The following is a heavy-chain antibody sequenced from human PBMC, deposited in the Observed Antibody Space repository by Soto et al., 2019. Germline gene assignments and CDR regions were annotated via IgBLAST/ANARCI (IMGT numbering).Heavy chain of an antibody. J-gene: IGHJ6*02. CDR1: GYLFDSYG. CDR3: ARDRDELVGIFPYYYGMDV. CDR2: ISAYNGNT. V-gene: IGHV1-18*01. D-gene: IGHD2-8*02. Sequence: ASVKVSCKASGYLFDSYGITWVRQAPGQGLEWMGWISAYNGNTNYARELQGRVTLTTDRSTSTAYLEVRSLTYDDTAVYYCARDRDELVGIFPYYYGMDVWGQGTTVTVSS.